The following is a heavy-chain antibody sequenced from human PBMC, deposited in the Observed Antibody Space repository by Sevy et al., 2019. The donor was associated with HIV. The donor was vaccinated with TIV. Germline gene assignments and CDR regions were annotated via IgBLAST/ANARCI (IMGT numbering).Heavy chain of an antibody. CDR1: GYTFTSYY. J-gene: IGHJ6*02. CDR2: INPSGGST. V-gene: IGHV1-46*01. CDR3: ASDLEDYVWGSYRPSYYYGMDV. Sequence: ASVKVSCKASGYTFTSYYMHWVRQAPGQGLEWMGIINPSGGSTSYAQKFQGRVTMTRDTSTSTVYMELSSLRSEDTAVYYCASDLEDYVWGSYRPSYYYGMDVWGQGTTVTVSS. D-gene: IGHD3-16*02.